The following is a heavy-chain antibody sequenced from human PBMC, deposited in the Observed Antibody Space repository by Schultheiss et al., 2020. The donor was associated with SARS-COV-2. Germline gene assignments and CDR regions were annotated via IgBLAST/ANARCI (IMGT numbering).Heavy chain of an antibody. CDR2: INPNSGGT. Sequence: ASVKVSCKASGYTFTSYYMHWVRQAPGQGLEWMGWINPNSGGTNYAQKFQGRVTMTRDTSISTAYMELSRLRSDDTAVYYCARGHSSSWYEQGFRFDPWGQGTLVTVSS. CDR1: GYTFTSYY. V-gene: IGHV1-2*02. CDR3: ARGHSSSWYEQGFRFDP. D-gene: IGHD6-13*01. J-gene: IGHJ5*02.